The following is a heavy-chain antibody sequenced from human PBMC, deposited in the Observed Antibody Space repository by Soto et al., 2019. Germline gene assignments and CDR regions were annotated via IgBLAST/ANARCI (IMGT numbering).Heavy chain of an antibody. J-gene: IGHJ4*02. D-gene: IGHD3-22*01. V-gene: IGHV3-72*01. CDR3: VRATYFSDTSGYTRCLDY. CDR1: GFTLSDQY. Sequence: EVQLVVSGGGLVQPGGSLRLSCAGSGFTLSDQYIDWVRQAPGKGLEWVGRSRDKAQRYSITHAASVKGRFTNSTEESKHSIYLQMNSLKNEDTAVYYCVRATYFSDTSGYTRCLDYCSQETLVTVSS. CDR2: SRDKAQRYSI.